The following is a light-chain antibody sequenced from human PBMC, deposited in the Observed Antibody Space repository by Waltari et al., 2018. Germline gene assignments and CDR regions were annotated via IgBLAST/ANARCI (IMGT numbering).Light chain of an antibody. V-gene: IGKV1D-12*01. Sequence: IQVTQSPSSVSASIGARVTITCRASQGIRTWLSWYQKRPGEAPRLLIHDATSLQSGVPSRFSGGGSGTDFTLTISGLQPEDFATYYCQQANSFPITFGQGTRLDIK. CDR2: DAT. J-gene: IGKJ5*01. CDR1: QGIRTW. CDR3: QQANSFPIT.